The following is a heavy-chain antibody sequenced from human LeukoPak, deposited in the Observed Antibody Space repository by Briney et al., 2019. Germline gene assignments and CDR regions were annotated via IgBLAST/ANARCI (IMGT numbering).Heavy chain of an antibody. J-gene: IGHJ5*02. Sequence: PSETLSLTCTVSGGSISSYYWSWIRQPPGKGLEWIGWIYYSGNTNYNPSLKSRVTISVDTSKNQFSLKLSSVTTADTAVYYCAREGYYGSGTYCPWGQGTLVTVSS. CDR3: AREGYYGSGTYCP. CDR1: GGSISSYY. V-gene: IGHV4-59*01. D-gene: IGHD3-10*01. CDR2: IYYSGNT.